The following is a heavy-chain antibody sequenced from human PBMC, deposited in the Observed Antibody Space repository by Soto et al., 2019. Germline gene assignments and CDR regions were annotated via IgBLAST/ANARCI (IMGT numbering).Heavy chain of an antibody. CDR3: IQSRCGGDCLQSYASHYYYGLDV. V-gene: IGHV2-5*02. J-gene: IGHJ6*02. CDR1: GFSLSTSGVG. CDR2: IYWDDDK. D-gene: IGHD2-21*02. Sequence: QITLKESGPTLVKPTQTLTLTCTFSGFSLSTSGVGVGWIRQPPGKALEWLALIYWDDDKRYSPSLRSRLTISKGTSKNHVVLTMTNMDPADTATYYCIQSRCGGDCLQSYASHYYYGLDVWGQGTTVAVSS.